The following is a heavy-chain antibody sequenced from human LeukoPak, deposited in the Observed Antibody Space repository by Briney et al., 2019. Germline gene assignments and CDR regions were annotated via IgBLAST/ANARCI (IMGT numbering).Heavy chain of an antibody. CDR2: INHSGST. Sequence: PSETLSLTCAVYGGSFSGYYWSWIRQPPGKGLEWIGEINHSGSTNYNPSLKSRVTISVDTSKNQFSLKLSSVTAADTAVYYCARGYYDSSGYYYYFDYWGQGTLVTVSS. CDR3: ARGYYDSSGYYYYFDY. J-gene: IGHJ4*02. V-gene: IGHV4-34*01. CDR1: GGSFSGYY. D-gene: IGHD3-22*01.